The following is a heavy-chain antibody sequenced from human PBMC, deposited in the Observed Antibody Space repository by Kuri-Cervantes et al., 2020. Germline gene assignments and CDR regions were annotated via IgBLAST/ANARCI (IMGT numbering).Heavy chain of an antibody. CDR2: IIPILGIA. Sequence: SVKVSCKASGGTFSSYTISWVRQAPGQGLEWMGRIIPILGIANYAQKFQGRVTMTRDTSASTVYMELSSLRSEDTAVYYCARRRNSGNDYWGQGTLVTVSS. D-gene: IGHD3-10*01. CDR1: GGTFSSYT. V-gene: IGHV1-69*02. CDR3: ARRRNSGNDY. J-gene: IGHJ4*02.